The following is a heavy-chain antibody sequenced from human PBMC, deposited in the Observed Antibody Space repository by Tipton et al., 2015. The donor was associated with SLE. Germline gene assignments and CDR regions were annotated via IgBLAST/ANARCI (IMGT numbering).Heavy chain of an antibody. CDR3: ARDWGTTVAPDAFDI. D-gene: IGHD4-11*01. CDR1: GFTFSTYA. Sequence: SLRLSCAASGFTFSTYAMHWVRQAPGKGLEWVTVISYDGTNKYYADSVKGRFTISRDNSKNTLYLQMNSLRTEDTAVYYCARDWGTTVAPDAFDIWGQGTMVTVSS. J-gene: IGHJ3*02. V-gene: IGHV3-30-3*01. CDR2: ISYDGTNK.